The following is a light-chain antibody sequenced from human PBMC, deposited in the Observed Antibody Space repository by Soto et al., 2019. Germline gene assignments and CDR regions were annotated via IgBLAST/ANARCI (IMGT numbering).Light chain of an antibody. Sequence: DIQMTQSPSSLSTSVGDRVTITCRASQSISSYLNWYQQKPGKAPKVLIYAASSLQSGVPSRFSGIGSGTDFTLSISSLQPEDFATYYCQQSYSTPLTFGGGTKVDI. J-gene: IGKJ4*01. CDR3: QQSYSTPLT. V-gene: IGKV1-39*01. CDR2: AAS. CDR1: QSISSY.